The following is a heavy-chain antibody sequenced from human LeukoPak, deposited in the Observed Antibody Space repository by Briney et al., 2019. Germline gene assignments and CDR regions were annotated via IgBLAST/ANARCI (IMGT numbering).Heavy chain of an antibody. D-gene: IGHD5-18*01. Sequence: GASVTVSCKASGYTFTSYDINWVRQATGQGLEWMGWMNPNSGNTGYAQKFQGRVTMTRNTSISTAYMELSSLRSEDTAVYYCARVVDTAMVTRYCYYYMDVWGKGTTVTVSS. V-gene: IGHV1-8*01. CDR3: ARVVDTAMVTRYCYYYMDV. J-gene: IGHJ6*03. CDR2: MNPNSGNT. CDR1: GYTFTSYD.